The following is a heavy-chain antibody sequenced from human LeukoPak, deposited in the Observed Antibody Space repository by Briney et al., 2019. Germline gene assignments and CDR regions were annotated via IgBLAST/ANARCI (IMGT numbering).Heavy chain of an antibody. CDR3: ARDFGYCSGGSCYAAFATNWFDP. Sequence: VASVKLSCKASGYTFTGYYMHWVRQAPGQGLEWIGGINPNSGGTSYAQKFQGRVTMTRDTSISTAYMELRRLRSDDTAVYYCARDFGYCSGGSCYAAFATNWFDPWGQGTLVTVSS. V-gene: IGHV1-2*02. D-gene: IGHD2-15*01. CDR1: GYTFTGYY. CDR2: INPNSGGT. J-gene: IGHJ5*02.